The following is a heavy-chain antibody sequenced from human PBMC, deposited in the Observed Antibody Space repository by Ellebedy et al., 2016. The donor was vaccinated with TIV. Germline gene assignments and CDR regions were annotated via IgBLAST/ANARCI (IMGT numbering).Heavy chain of an antibody. D-gene: IGHD3-3*01. CDR2: IVFSGTAA. Sequence: GESLKIXCAASGFTFNIDGMTWVRQAPGKGLEWVGTIVFSGTAAYYSDSVKGRFIISRDNAKNSLFLQMNSLRVEDTAVYYCARDGSEWSRDYWGQGTLVTVSS. J-gene: IGHJ4*02. CDR3: ARDGSEWSRDY. V-gene: IGHV3-21*01. CDR1: GFTFNIDG.